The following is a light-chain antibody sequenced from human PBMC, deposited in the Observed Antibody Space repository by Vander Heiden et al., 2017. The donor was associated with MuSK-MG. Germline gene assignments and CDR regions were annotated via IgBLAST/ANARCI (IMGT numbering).Light chain of an antibody. Sequence: QSVLTQPPSVSGAPRQRVTISCTGSSSTIGAGYDVPWYQQLPGTAPKLLIYGNSNRPSGVPDRFSGSKSGTSASLAITGLQAEDEADYYCQSYDSSLSGWVFGGGTKLTVL. CDR1: SSTIGAGYD. CDR2: GNS. CDR3: QSYDSSLSGWV. V-gene: IGLV1-40*01. J-gene: IGLJ2*01.